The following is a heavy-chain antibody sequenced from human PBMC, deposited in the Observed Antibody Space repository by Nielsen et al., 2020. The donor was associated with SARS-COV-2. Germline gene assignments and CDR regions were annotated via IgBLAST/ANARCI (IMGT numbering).Heavy chain of an antibody. V-gene: IGHV4-59*01. D-gene: IGHD5-18*01. CDR2: IYYSGST. Sequence: SETLSLTCTVSGGSISSYYWSWIRQPPGKGLEWIGYIYYSGSTSYNPSLKSRVTISVDTSKNQFSLKLSSVTAADTAVYYCARVDTAMAYDAFDIWGQGTMVTVSS. CDR3: ARVDTAMAYDAFDI. J-gene: IGHJ3*02. CDR1: GGSISSYY.